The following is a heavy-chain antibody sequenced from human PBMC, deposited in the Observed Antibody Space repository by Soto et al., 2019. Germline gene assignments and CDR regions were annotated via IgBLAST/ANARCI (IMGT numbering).Heavy chain of an antibody. Sequence: PGGSLRLSCAASGSTFSNAWMSWVRQAPGKGLEWVGRIKSKTDGGTTDYAAPVKGRFTISRDDSKNTLYLQMNSLKTEDTAVYYCTTDPMTTDHYYYYYGMDVWGQGTTVTVSS. CDR3: TTDPMTTDHYYYYYGMDV. V-gene: IGHV3-15*07. CDR1: GSTFSNAW. D-gene: IGHD4-4*01. CDR2: IKSKTDGGTT. J-gene: IGHJ6*02.